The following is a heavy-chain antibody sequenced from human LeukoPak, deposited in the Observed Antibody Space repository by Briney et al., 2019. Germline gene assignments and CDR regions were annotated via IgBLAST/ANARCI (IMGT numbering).Heavy chain of an antibody. Sequence: SETLSLTCTVSGYSISSGYYWGWIRQPPGKGLEWIGSIYHSGSTYYNPSLKSRVTISVDTSKNQFSLKLSSVTAADTAVYYCARGGDYGAPGAFDIWGQGTMVTVSS. CDR1: GYSISSGYY. V-gene: IGHV4-38-2*02. CDR3: ARGGDYGAPGAFDI. CDR2: IYHSGST. D-gene: IGHD4-17*01. J-gene: IGHJ3*02.